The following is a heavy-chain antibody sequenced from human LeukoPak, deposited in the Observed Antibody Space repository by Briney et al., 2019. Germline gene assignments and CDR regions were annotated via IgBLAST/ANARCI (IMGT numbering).Heavy chain of an antibody. D-gene: IGHD1-26*01. CDR2: MKSIVDGGTT. V-gene: IGHV3-15*01. J-gene: IGHJ4*02. CDR3: ITDKPYRGLRTFDY. Sequence: PGGSLRLSGAGTGFIFSIAWMGWVRQAPGKGLEWVGRMKSIVDGGTTDYAATVKGRFTISRDDSKTTLYLQMHSLKTEDTAVYYCITDKPYRGLRTFDYWGQGTLVTVSS. CDR1: GFIFSIAW.